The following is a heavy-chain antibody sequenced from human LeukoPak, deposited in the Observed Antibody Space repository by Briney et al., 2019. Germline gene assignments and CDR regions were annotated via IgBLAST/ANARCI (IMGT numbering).Heavy chain of an antibody. D-gene: IGHD4-17*01. CDR1: GFTVSNNY. CDR2: IYSGGST. CDR3: ARGYGDYGNFEYFQH. Sequence: GGSLRLSCAASGFTVSNNYMTWVRQAPGKGLEWVSVIYSGGSTYYADSVKGRFTISRDNSKNTLYLQMNSLRAEDTAVYYCARGYGDYGNFEYFQHWGQGTLVTVSS. J-gene: IGHJ1*01. V-gene: IGHV3-53*01.